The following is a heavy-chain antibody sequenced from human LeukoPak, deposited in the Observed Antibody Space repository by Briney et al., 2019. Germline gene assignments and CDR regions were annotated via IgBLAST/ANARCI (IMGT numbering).Heavy chain of an antibody. V-gene: IGHV3-66*01. D-gene: IGHD3-10*01. CDR1: GFTVSSNY. Sequence: GGSLRLSCAASGFTVSSNYMSWVRQAPGRGLEWVSVIYSGGSTYYADSVKGRFTISRDNSKNTLYLQMNSLRAEDTAVYYCASLAFGEFDYWGQGTLVTVSS. CDR3: ASLAFGEFDY. J-gene: IGHJ4*02. CDR2: IYSGGST.